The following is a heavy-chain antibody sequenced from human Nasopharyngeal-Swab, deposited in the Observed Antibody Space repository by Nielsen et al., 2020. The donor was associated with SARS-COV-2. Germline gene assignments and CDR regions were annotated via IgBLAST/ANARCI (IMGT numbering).Heavy chain of an antibody. CDR1: GFTFSSYA. CDR3: ARDRGAQLAD. V-gene: IGHV3-30*04. J-gene: IGHJ4*02. CDR2: ISYDGSNK. D-gene: IGHD3-3*02. Sequence: LSLTCAASGFTFSSYAMHWVRQAPGKGLEWVAVISYDGSNKYYADSVKGRFTISRDNSKNTLYLQMNSLRAEDTAVYYCARDRGAQLADWGQGTLVTVSS.